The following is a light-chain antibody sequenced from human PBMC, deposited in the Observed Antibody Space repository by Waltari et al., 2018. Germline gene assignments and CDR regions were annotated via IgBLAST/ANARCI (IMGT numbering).Light chain of an antibody. Sequence: DLVLTQSPDSLPVSLGERATINCKSSQSVLYSSNNKNYLAWYQQKPGQPPKLLIYWASTRESGVPDRFSGSGSGTDFTLTISSLQAEDVAVYYCQQYYSTPLTFGPGTKVDIK. CDR1: QSVLYSSNNKNY. J-gene: IGKJ3*01. CDR2: WAS. V-gene: IGKV4-1*01. CDR3: QQYYSTPLT.